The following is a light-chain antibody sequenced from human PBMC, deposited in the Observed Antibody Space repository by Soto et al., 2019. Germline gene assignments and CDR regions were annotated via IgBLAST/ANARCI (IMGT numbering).Light chain of an antibody. CDR1: QSVSSN. Sequence: EIVMTQSPATLSLSPGERATLSCRASQSVSSNLAWYQRKTGQAPRLLIYGASTRDTGIPARFSGSGSGTEFTLTISSLQSEDFAVYYCQQYNSWPPKTFGQGTKVEIK. V-gene: IGKV3-15*01. J-gene: IGKJ1*01. CDR3: QQYNSWPPKT. CDR2: GAS.